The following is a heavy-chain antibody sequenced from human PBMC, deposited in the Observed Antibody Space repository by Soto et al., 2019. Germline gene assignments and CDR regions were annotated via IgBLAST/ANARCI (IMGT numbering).Heavy chain of an antibody. Sequence: SETLSLTCTVSGGSISSYYWSWIRQPPGKGLEWIGYIYYSGSTNYNPSLKSRVTISVDTSKNQFSLKLSSVTAADTAVYYCARGGGYSYGYSAFLDYWGQGTLVTVSS. CDR2: IYYSGST. CDR3: ARGGGYSYGYSAFLDY. J-gene: IGHJ4*02. V-gene: IGHV4-59*01. CDR1: GGSISSYY. D-gene: IGHD5-18*01.